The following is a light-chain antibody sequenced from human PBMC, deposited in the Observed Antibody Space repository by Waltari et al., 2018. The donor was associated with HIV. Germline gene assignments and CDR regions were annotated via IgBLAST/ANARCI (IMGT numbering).Light chain of an antibody. CDR3: SSYTSSSTYVV. V-gene: IGLV2-18*02. CDR2: EVS. Sequence: QSALTQPPSVSGSPGQSVTISCTGTRSDVGSYNRVPWYQQPPGTAPKLMIYEVSNRTSGGPDRFSGSKSGNTASLTISGLQAEDEADYYCSSYTSSSTYVVFGGGTKLTVL. CDR1: RSDVGSYNR. J-gene: IGLJ2*01.